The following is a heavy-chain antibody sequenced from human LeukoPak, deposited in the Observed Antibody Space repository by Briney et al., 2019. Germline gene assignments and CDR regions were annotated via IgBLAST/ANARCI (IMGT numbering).Heavy chain of an antibody. Sequence: SVKVSCKASGGTFSSYAISWVRQAPGQGLEWMGGIIPIFGTANYAQKFQGRVTITADKSTSTAYMELSSLRSEDAAVYYCFVGSTQYCSSTSCRRGSIDYWGQGTLVTVSS. J-gene: IGHJ4*02. CDR1: GGTFSSYA. CDR2: IIPIFGTA. D-gene: IGHD2-2*01. V-gene: IGHV1-69*06. CDR3: FVGSTQYCSSTSCRRGSIDY.